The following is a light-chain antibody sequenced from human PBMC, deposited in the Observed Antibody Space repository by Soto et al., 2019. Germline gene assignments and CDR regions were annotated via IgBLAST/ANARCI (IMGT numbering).Light chain of an antibody. V-gene: IGLV3-21*04. CDR2: YDS. CDR1: IIASKS. J-gene: IGLJ2*01. Sequence: SSELTQPPSVSVAPGKTARIACGGNIIASKSVHWYQQKPGQAPVQVIYYDSDRPSGIPERFSGSNSGNTATLTISRVEAGDEADYYCQVWDSSSDHVVFGGGTKLTVL. CDR3: QVWDSSSDHVV.